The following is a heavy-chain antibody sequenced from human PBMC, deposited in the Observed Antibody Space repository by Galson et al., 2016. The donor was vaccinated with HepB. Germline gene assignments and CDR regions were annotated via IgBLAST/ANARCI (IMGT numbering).Heavy chain of an antibody. CDR1: GFSFSSAW. CDR3: TTVGAVLRYSDSPNIKGLFY. J-gene: IGHJ4*02. CDR2: IKSRIDGETT. V-gene: IGHV3-15*01. Sequence: SLRLSCAASGFSFSSAWMSWVRQAPGKGLEWVGRIKSRIDGETTDYTAPVKGRFTISRDDSNNTLYLQMNSLRIEDTAVYYCTTVGAVLRYSDSPNIKGLFYWGQGALVTVSS. D-gene: IGHD3-9*01.